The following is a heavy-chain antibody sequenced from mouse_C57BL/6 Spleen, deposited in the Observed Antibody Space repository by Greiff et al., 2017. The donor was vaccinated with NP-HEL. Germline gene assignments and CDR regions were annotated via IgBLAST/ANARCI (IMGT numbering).Heavy chain of an antibody. J-gene: IGHJ3*01. CDR3: ARSDYGYPAY. CDR1: GYTFTDYY. Sequence: VQLKQSGAELVRPGASVKLSCKASGYTFTDYYINWVKQRPGQGLEWIARIYPGSGNTYYNEKFKGKATLTAEKSSSTAYMQLSSLTSEDSAVYFCARSDYGYPAYWGQGTLVTVSA. D-gene: IGHD2-2*01. V-gene: IGHV1-76*01. CDR2: IYPGSGNT.